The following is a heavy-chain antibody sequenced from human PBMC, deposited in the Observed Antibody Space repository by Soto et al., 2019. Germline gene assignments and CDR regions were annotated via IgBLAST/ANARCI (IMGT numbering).Heavy chain of an antibody. CDR3: AKDAPGGSGSHYYYYYGMDV. V-gene: IGHV3-30*18. Sequence: PGGSLRLSCAASGFTFSSYGMHWVRKAPGKGREGLAVISYDGSNKYYADSVKGRFTISRDNSKNTLYLQMNSLRAEDTAVYYCAKDAPGGSGSHYYYYYGMDVWGQGTTVTVSS. D-gene: IGHD3-10*01. J-gene: IGHJ6*02. CDR2: ISYDGSNK. CDR1: GFTFSSYG.